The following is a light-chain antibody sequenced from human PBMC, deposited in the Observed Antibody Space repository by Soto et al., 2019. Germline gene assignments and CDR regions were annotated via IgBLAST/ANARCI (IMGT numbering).Light chain of an antibody. Sequence: SLGTLSLSKGEDAILSCRASLHIRRHYLAWYQHKPGQAPRLLIYGASSRATGIPDRFSGSGSGTDFTLTISRLEPEDFAVYYCQQYGSSPATFGQGSIVDI. CDR2: GAS. J-gene: IGKJ1*01. CDR1: LHIRRHY. CDR3: QQYGSSPAT. V-gene: IGKV3-20*01.